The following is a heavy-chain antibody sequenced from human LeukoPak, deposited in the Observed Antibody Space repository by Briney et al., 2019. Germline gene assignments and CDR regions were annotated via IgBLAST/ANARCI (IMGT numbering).Heavy chain of an antibody. CDR1: GFTFSNCA. J-gene: IGHJ5*02. V-gene: IGHV3-23*01. CDR2: ISNSGGST. D-gene: IGHD6-13*01. Sequence: GGSLRLSCAASGFTFSNCAMSWVRQAPGKGLECVSAISNSGGSTYYADSVKGRFAISRDDSKNTLWLRMSSLRADDTAVYYCTRQDPSSSGWYPWGQGTLVTVSS. CDR3: TRQDPSSSGWYP.